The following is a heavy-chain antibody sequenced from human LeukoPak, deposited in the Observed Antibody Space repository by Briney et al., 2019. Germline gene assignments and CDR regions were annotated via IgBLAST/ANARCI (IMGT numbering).Heavy chain of an antibody. J-gene: IGHJ4*02. CDR2: IIPIFGTA. V-gene: IGHV1-69*13. CDR3: ARDSVPAVVYGYDPTFDY. Sequence: SVTVSCKASGGTFSSYAISWVRQAPGQGLEWMGGIIPIFGTANYAQKFQGRVTVTADESTSTAYMELSSLRSEDTAVYYCARDSVPAVVYGYDPTFDYWGQGTLVTVSS. CDR1: GGTFSSYA. D-gene: IGHD5-12*01.